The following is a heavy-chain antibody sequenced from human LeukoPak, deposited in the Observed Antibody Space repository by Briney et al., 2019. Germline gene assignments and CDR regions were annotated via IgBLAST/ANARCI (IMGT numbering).Heavy chain of an antibody. CDR2: IYYSGDT. CDR3: ARYSGSHYAFDI. D-gene: IGHD1-26*01. J-gene: IGHJ3*02. CDR1: GGAISSGNYY. Sequence: PSETLSLTCTVSGGAISSGNYYWGWIRQAPGKGLEWIGNIYYSGDTFYNPSLKSRVTISVDTSENQFSLKLSSVTAADTAVYYCARYSGSHYAFDIWGQGTMVTVSS. V-gene: IGHV4-39*01.